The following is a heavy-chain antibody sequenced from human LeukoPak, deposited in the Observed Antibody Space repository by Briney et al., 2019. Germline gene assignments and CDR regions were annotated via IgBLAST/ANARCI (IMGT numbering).Heavy chain of an antibody. D-gene: IGHD3-10*01. CDR3: ATAAYGSGTYYFDY. CDR1: GGSIGSGGYS. J-gene: IGHJ4*02. CDR2: IYHSGST. V-gene: IGHV4-30-2*01. Sequence: SETLSLTCAVSGGSIGSGGYSWSWIRQPPGKGLEWIGYIYHSGSTYYNPSLKSRVTISVDRSKNQFSLKLSSVTAADTAVYYCATAAYGSGTYYFDYWGQGTLVTVSS.